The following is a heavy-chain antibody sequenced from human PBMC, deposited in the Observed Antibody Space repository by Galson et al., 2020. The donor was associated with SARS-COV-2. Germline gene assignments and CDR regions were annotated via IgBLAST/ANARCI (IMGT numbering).Heavy chain of an antibody. V-gene: IGHV4-34*01. CDR2: INHSGST. CDR3: AREGGGYDSNGRYYYYYGMDV. D-gene: IGHD5-12*01. J-gene: IGHJ6*02. CDR1: GGSFSGYY. Sequence: SETLSLTCAVYGGSFSGYYWSWIRQSPGKGLEWIGEINHSGSTNYNPSLKSRVTISVDTSKNQFSLKLSSVTAADTAVYYCAREGGGYDSNGRYYYYYGMDVWGQGTTVTVSS.